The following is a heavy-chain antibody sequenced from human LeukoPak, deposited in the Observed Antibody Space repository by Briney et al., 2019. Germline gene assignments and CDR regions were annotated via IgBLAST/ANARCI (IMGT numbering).Heavy chain of an antibody. J-gene: IGHJ4*02. Sequence: GESLRLSCAVSGFTFDDYAIHWVPQAPGKRREWVSLISGDGGSTYYADSVKGLFTISRDNSKNSLYPQMNSLRTDDTALYYCAKDISRATPLSNWGQGTLVTVSS. CDR1: GFTFDDYA. V-gene: IGHV3-43*02. CDR3: AKDISRATPLSN. CDR2: ISGDGGST.